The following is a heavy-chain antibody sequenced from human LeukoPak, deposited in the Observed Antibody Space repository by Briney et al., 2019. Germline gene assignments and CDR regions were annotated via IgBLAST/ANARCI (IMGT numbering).Heavy chain of an antibody. CDR1: GFTFSNYW. D-gene: IGHD2-2*02. J-gene: IGHJ6*03. V-gene: IGHV3-21*01. CDR2: ISDGSTYI. CDR3: ARGLVVVPAAIRTYYYYYMDV. Sequence: PGGSLRLSCTVSGFTFSNYWMHWVRQGPGKGLEWVSSISDGSTYIYYADSVKGRFTISRDNAKNSLYLQMNSLRADDTAVYYCARGLVVVPAAIRTYYYYYMDVWGKGTTVTVSS.